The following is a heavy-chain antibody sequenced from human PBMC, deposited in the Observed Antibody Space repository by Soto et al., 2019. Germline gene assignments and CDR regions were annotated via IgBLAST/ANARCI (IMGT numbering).Heavy chain of an antibody. J-gene: IGHJ4*02. CDR2: INPDGTSI. CDR3: ATAGSFRFDY. Sequence: PGGSLRLSCVGSGFSFSTYLIHWVRQAPGKGLVWLSRINPDGTSISYADSVKGRFTISRDNAKNTLYLQMNNLGVEDTAVYYCATAGSFRFDYWGLGTLVTVSS. CDR1: GFSFSTYL. V-gene: IGHV3-74*01. D-gene: IGHD3-10*01.